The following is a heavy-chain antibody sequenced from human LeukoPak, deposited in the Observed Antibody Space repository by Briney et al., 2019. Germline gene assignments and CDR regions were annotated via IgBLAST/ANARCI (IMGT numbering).Heavy chain of an antibody. J-gene: IGHJ5*02. D-gene: IGHD2-2*01. CDR2: MNPNSGNT. V-gene: IGHV1-8*01. CDR3: ARTVCDSTSCYWNWFDP. CDR1: GYTFINYD. Sequence: ASVKDSCKASGYTFINYDINWVRQATGQGLEWMGWMNPNSGNTGYAHKFQGRVTMTRDATISTAYMELNSLRSEDTAVYYCARTVCDSTSCYWNWFDPWGQGTLVTVSS.